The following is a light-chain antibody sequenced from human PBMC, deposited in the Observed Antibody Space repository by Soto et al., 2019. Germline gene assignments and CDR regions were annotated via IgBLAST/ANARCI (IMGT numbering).Light chain of an antibody. V-gene: IGKV1-27*01. Sequence: DIQMTQSPSSLAASVGDRVTITCRASQGIGKYLVCYQQKPGKPPKPLIFSASTLQWGVPSRFSGSGSGTHFTLTISSLQPEDVATYYCQKTNTAPLTFGGGTRVEL. CDR2: SAS. CDR1: QGIGKY. CDR3: QKTNTAPLT. J-gene: IGKJ4*01.